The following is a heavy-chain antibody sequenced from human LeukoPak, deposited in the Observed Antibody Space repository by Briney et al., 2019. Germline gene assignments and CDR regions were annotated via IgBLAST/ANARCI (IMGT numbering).Heavy chain of an antibody. D-gene: IGHD2-2*01. CDR1: GGSISSYY. Sequence: SETLSLTCTVSGGSISSYYWSWIRQPAGKGLEWIGRIYSSGSTNYNPSLKSRVTISVDTSKNQFSLKLSSVTAADTAVYYCARGHPDIVVVPAATGGPRFLEWWGNWFDPWGQGTLVTVSS. CDR2: IYSSGST. CDR3: ARGHPDIVVVPAATGGPRFLEWWGNWFDP. V-gene: IGHV4-4*07. J-gene: IGHJ5*02.